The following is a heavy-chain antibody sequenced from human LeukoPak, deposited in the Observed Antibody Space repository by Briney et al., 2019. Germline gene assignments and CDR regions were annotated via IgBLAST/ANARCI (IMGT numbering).Heavy chain of an antibody. CDR1: GFTFSSYS. CDR2: ISSSSSHI. J-gene: IGHJ4*02. V-gene: IGHV3-21*01. D-gene: IGHD5-12*01. Sequence: PGGSLRLSCAASGFTFSSYSMNWVRQAPGKGLEWVSSISSSSSHIYYADSVKGRFTISRDNAKNSLYLQMNSLRAEDTAVYYCARVGTGYGSDYWGQGTLVTVSS. CDR3: ARVGTGYGSDY.